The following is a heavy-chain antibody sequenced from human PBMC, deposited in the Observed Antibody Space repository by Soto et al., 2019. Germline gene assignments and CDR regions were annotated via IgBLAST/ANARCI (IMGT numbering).Heavy chain of an antibody. CDR1: GGSISSGGYY. V-gene: IGHV4-31*03. CDR3: ARVSDMITFGGVIGPTWFDP. J-gene: IGHJ5*02. Sequence: SETLSLTCTFSGGSISSGGYYWSWIRQHPGKGLEWIGYIYYSGSTYYNPSLKSRVTISVDTSKNQFSLKLSSVTAADTAVYYCARVSDMITFGGVIGPTWFDPWGQGTLVSVSS. D-gene: IGHD3-16*01. CDR2: IYYSGST.